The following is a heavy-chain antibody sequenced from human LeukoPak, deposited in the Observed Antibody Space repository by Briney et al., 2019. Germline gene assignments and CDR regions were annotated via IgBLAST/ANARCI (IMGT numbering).Heavy chain of an antibody. D-gene: IGHD6-13*01. J-gene: IGHJ3*02. V-gene: IGHV3-23*01. CDR1: GFTFSSYA. CDR2: ISGSGGST. Sequence: GASLRLSCAASGFTFSSYAMSWVRQAPGKGLEWVSAISGSGGSTYYADSVKGRFTISRDNSKNTLYLQMNSLRAEDTAVYYCAKAVAARLDAFDIWGQGTMVTVSS. CDR3: AKAVAARLDAFDI.